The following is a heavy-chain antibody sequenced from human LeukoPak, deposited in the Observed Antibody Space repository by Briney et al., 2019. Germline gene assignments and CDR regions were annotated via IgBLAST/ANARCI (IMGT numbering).Heavy chain of an antibody. Sequence: GGSLRLSCAASGFTFSDYYMSWIRQAPVKELEWVSYISSSGSTIYYADSVKGRFTISRDNAKNSLYLQMNSLRAEDTAVYYCARDSGYSYGLCPDALDIWGQGTMVTVSS. CDR3: ARDSGYSYGLCPDALDI. CDR2: ISSSGSTI. J-gene: IGHJ3*02. V-gene: IGHV3-11*01. D-gene: IGHD5-18*01. CDR1: GFTFSDYY.